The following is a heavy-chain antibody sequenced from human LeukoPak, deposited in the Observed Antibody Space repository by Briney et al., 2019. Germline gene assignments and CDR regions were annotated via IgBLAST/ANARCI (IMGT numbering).Heavy chain of an antibody. D-gene: IGHD3-22*01. Sequence: GSLRLSCAASGFTFSSYGMHWVRQAPGKGLEWVAFIRYDGSNKYYADSVEGRFTISRDNSKNTLYLQMNSLRAEDTAVYYCAKDPDSSGYNSWWFDPWGQGTLVTVSS. CDR2: IRYDGSNK. J-gene: IGHJ5*02. V-gene: IGHV3-30*02. CDR1: GFTFSSYG. CDR3: AKDPDSSGYNSWWFDP.